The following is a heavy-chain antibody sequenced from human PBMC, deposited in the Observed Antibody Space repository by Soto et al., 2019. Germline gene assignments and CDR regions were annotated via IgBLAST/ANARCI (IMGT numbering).Heavy chain of an antibody. CDR1: GGSISSSSYY. V-gene: IGHV4-39*01. CDR2: IYYSGST. CDR3: ASQRVLMVYADYYYYYMDV. Sequence: KTSETLSLTCTVSGGSISSSSYYWGWIRQPPGKGLEWIGSIYYSGSTYYNPSLKSRVTISVDTSKNQFSLKLSSVTAADTAVYYCASQRVLMVYADYYYYYMDVWGKGTTVTVSS. D-gene: IGHD2-8*01. J-gene: IGHJ6*03.